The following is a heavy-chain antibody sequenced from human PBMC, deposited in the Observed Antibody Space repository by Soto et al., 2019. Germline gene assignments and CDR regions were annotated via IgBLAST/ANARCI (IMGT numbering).Heavy chain of an antibody. J-gene: IGHJ5*02. V-gene: IGHV1-18*01. CDR1: GYTFTSYG. CDR2: ISAYNGNT. CDR3: ARDDDFWSGPRVVWLDP. Sequence: GASVKVSCKASGYTFTSYGISWVRQAPGQGLEWMGWISAYNGNTNYAQKLQGRVTMTTDTSTSTAYMELRSLRSDDTAVYYCARDDDFWSGPRVVWLDPWGQRTLVTVSS. D-gene: IGHD3-3*01.